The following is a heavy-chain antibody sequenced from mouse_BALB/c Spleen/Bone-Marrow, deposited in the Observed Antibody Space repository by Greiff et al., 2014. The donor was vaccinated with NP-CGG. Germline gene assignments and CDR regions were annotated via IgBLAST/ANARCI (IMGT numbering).Heavy chain of an antibody. CDR2: IWSDGST. J-gene: IGHJ4*01. Sequence: QVQLQQSGPGLVTPSQCLSITCTISGFSLTSYGVHWVRQPPGKGLEWLVVIWSDGSTTYNSALKSRLSISKDNSESQVFLKMNSLQTDDTAMYYCARQKYGYAMDYWGQGTSVTVSS. D-gene: IGHD2-2*01. V-gene: IGHV2-6-1*01. CDR3: ARQKYGYAMDY. CDR1: GFSLTSYG.